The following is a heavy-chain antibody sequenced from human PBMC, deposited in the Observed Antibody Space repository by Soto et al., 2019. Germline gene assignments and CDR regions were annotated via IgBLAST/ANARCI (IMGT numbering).Heavy chain of an antibody. Sequence: QVQLQESGPGLVKPSQTLSLTCNVSGGAITSGGCYWGWIRQPPRKGLEWIGHIFHSGSVSYNPSLRSLVAMSAGTCKNLFSLNLRFVRAADTAVYYCAIGGAEDNSFGPWGQGTLVTVSS. V-gene: IGHV4-31*01. CDR2: IFHSGSV. CDR3: AIGGAEDNSFGP. CDR1: GGAITSGGCY. J-gene: IGHJ5*02.